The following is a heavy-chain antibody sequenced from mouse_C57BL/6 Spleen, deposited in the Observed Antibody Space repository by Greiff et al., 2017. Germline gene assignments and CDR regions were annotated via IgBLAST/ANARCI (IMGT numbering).Heavy chain of an antibody. J-gene: IGHJ4*01. Sequence: EVQLVESGGGLVKPGGSLKLSCAASGFTFSDYGMHWVRQAPEKGLEWVAYISSGSSTIYYADTVKGRFTISRDNAKNTLFLQMTSLRSEDTAMYYCARGYSNQIPYWGQGTSVTVSS. D-gene: IGHD2-5*01. CDR2: ISSGSSTI. V-gene: IGHV5-17*01. CDR1: GFTFSDYG. CDR3: ARGYSNQIPY.